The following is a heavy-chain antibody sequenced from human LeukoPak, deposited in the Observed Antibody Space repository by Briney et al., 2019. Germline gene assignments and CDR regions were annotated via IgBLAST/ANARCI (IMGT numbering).Heavy chain of an antibody. D-gene: IGHD4-17*01. V-gene: IGHV1-69*13. Sequence: GASVKVSCKAPGGTFSSYAISWVRQAPGQGLEWMGGIIPIFGTANYAQKFQGRVTITADESTSTAYMELSSLRSEDTAVYYCASSYGDYVLGVYWGQGTLVTVSS. CDR2: IIPIFGTA. J-gene: IGHJ4*02. CDR3: ASSYGDYVLGVY. CDR1: GGTFSSYA.